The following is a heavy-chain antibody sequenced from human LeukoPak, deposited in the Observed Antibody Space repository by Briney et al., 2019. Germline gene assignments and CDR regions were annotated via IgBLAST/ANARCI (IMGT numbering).Heavy chain of an antibody. CDR3: AINVRGGYSEAHGDF. Sequence: GGSLRLSCAASGFTFSSLAMSWIRQAPGEGLEWVSEISNDGGSTFYADSVKGRFTISRDNSKNTLYLQMNSLRVDDTAVYYCAINVRGGYSEAHGDFWGQGTLVTVSS. CDR1: GFTFSSLA. J-gene: IGHJ4*02. D-gene: IGHD3-10*02. CDR2: ISNDGGST. V-gene: IGHV3-23*01.